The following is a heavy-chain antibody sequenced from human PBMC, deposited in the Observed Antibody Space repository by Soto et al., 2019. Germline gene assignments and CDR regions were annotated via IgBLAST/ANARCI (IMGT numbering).Heavy chain of an antibody. Sequence: ASVKVSCRASGYSFTDYHIHWVRQAPGQGLEWLGRINPKSGGTSTAQKFQGWVTMTTDTSISTASMELTRLTSDDTAIYYCARGDSTDCSNGVCSFFYNHDMDVWGQGTTVTVSS. D-gene: IGHD2-8*01. J-gene: IGHJ6*02. CDR1: GYSFTDYH. CDR3: ARGDSTDCSNGVCSFFYNHDMDV. CDR2: INPKSGGT. V-gene: IGHV1-2*04.